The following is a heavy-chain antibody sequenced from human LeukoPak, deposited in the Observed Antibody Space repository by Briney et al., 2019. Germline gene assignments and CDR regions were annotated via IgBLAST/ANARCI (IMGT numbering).Heavy chain of an antibody. Sequence: SETLSLTCTVSGGSVSSGSYYWSWIRQPPGKGLEWIGYIYYSGSTNYNPSLKSRVTISVDTSKNQFSLKLSSVTAADTAVYYCARGRYSSGWYVRGMHWFDPWGQGTLVTVSS. D-gene: IGHD6-19*01. CDR3: ARGRYSSGWYVRGMHWFDP. CDR2: IYYSGST. V-gene: IGHV4-61*01. CDR1: GGSVSSGSYY. J-gene: IGHJ5*02.